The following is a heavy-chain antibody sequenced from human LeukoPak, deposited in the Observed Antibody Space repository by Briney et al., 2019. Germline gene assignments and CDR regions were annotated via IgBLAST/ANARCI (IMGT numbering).Heavy chain of an antibody. Sequence: EPGGSLRLSCAASGFTVSSNYMSWVRQAPGKGLEWVSVIYSGGSTYYADSVKGRFTISRDNSKNTLYLQMNSLRAEDTAVYYCARGGRGYNEGYYYYYMDVWGKGTTVTVSS. V-gene: IGHV3-66*02. CDR3: ARGGRGYNEGYYYYYMDV. J-gene: IGHJ6*03. D-gene: IGHD5-18*01. CDR1: GFTVSSNY. CDR2: IYSGGST.